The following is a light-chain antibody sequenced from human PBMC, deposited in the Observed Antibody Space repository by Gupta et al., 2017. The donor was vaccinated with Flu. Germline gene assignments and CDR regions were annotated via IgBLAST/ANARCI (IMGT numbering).Light chain of an antibody. V-gene: IGKV2-28*01. CDR3: MQALQTPRT. CDR2: LGS. J-gene: IGKJ4*01. Sequence: IVMTQSPLSLPVTPGEPASISCRSSQSLLHSNGKKYLDWYLQKPGQSPQLLISLGSIRASGVPDRFSGSGSATDFTPKISRVEADDVGVYYCMQALQTPRTFGGGTKVEIK. CDR1: QSLLHSNGKKY.